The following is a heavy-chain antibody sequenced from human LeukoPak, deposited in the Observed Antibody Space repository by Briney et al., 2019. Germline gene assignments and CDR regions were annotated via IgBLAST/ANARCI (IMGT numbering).Heavy chain of an antibody. D-gene: IGHD5-18*01. Sequence: GGSLRLSCATSGFTFSSYAMSWVRQAPGKGLEWVSAISGSGGSTYYADSVKGRFIISRDNSKNTLYLQMNSLRAEDTAVYYCAKGLAQLWFYWGQGTLVTVSS. CDR1: GFTFSSYA. CDR3: AKGLAQLWFY. V-gene: IGHV3-23*01. J-gene: IGHJ4*02. CDR2: ISGSGGST.